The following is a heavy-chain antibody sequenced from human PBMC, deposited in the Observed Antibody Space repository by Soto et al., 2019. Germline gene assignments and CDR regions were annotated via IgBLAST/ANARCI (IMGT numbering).Heavy chain of an antibody. CDR3: ATWSSSHWFDD. J-gene: IGHJ4*02. Sequence: LGESLNISCKGSGYSFSTYSIGWVRQMPGKGLEWMGNIHSGDSNARYSPSFQGQVTISVDKSISTAYLQWNSLKASDTALYYGATWSSSHWFDDWGQGTLVTVAS. CDR1: GYSFSTYS. D-gene: IGHD2-2*01. CDR2: IHSGDSNA. V-gene: IGHV5-51*01.